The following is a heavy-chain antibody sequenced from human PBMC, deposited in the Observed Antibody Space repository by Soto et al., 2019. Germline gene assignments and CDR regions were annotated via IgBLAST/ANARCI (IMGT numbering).Heavy chain of an antibody. CDR1: GYSISSGYY. V-gene: IGHV4-38-2*01. Sequence: SETLSLTCAVSGYSISSGYYWSWIRQPPGKGPEWIGSIYHSGTTYYNPSLKSRVTISIDTSKNQFSLNLTSLTATDTAVYFCARSLLTSSWYVAYWGQGTPVTVSS. CDR3: ARSLLTSSWYVAY. CDR2: IYHSGTT. J-gene: IGHJ4*02. D-gene: IGHD6-13*01.